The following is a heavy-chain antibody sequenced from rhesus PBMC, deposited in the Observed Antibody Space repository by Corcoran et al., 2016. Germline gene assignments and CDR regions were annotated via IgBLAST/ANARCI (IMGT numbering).Heavy chain of an antibody. D-gene: IGHD6-25*01. V-gene: IGHV4-169*02. CDR1: GGSISSSY. Sequence: QLQLQESGPGLVKPSETLSVTCAVSGGSISSSYWSWIRQAPGKGLEWCGYIYGSGSSTNYNTSLKSRVTLSVDTSKNLLSLELRSVTAADPAVYYCASGAAAGYYWGQGVLVTVSS. CDR3: ASGAAAGYY. J-gene: IGHJ4*01. CDR2: IYGSGSST.